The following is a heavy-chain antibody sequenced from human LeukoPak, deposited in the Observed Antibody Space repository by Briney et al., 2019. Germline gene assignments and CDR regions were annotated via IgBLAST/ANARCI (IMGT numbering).Heavy chain of an antibody. CDR2: IWYDGSNK. Sequence: GGSLRLSCAASGFTFSSYGMHWVRQAPGKGLEWVAVIWYDGSNKYYADSVKGRFTISRDNSKNTLYLQMNSLRAEDTAVYYCARDVYYDSSGYGPHFDYWGQGTLVTVSS. CDR1: GFTFSSYG. D-gene: IGHD3-22*01. J-gene: IGHJ4*02. V-gene: IGHV3-33*01. CDR3: ARDVYYDSSGYGPHFDY.